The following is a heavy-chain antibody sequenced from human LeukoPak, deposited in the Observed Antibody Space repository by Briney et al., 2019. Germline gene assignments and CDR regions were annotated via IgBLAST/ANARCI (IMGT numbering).Heavy chain of an antibody. CDR1: GGTFSSYA. D-gene: IGHD5-18*01. CDR3: AIQDTAMVSGFDY. Sequence: GASVKVSCEASGGTFSSYAISWARQAPGQGLEWMGGIIPIFGTANYAQKSQGRVTITTDESTSTAYMALSSLRSEDTAVYYCAIQDTAMVSGFDYWGQGTLVTVSS. J-gene: IGHJ4*02. CDR2: IIPIFGTA. V-gene: IGHV1-69*05.